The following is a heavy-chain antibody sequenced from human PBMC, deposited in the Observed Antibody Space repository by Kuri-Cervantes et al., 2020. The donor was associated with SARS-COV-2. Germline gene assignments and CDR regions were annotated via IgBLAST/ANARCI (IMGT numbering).Heavy chain of an antibody. V-gene: IGHV4-59*01. D-gene: IGHD1-7*01. Sequence: ESLKISCTVSGGSISSYYWSWIRQPPGKGLEWIGYIYYSGSTNYNPSLKSRVTISVDTSKNQFSLKLSSVTAADTAVYYCAREWDYYIDYWGQGTLVTVSS. CDR1: GGSISSYY. CDR2: IYYSGST. J-gene: IGHJ4*02. CDR3: AREWDYYIDY.